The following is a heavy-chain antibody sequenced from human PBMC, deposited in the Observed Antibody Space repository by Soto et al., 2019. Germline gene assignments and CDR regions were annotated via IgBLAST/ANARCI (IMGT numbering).Heavy chain of an antibody. Sequence: ASVKVSCKASGYTFTSYGISWVRQAPGQGLEWMGWISAYNGNTNYAHKLQGRVTMTTDTSTSTAYMELRSLRSDDTAVYYCARPGDNWKYNWFDPWGQGTLVTVSS. CDR3: ARPGDNWKYNWFDP. V-gene: IGHV1-18*01. D-gene: IGHD1-20*01. CDR1: GYTFTSYG. CDR2: ISAYNGNT. J-gene: IGHJ5*02.